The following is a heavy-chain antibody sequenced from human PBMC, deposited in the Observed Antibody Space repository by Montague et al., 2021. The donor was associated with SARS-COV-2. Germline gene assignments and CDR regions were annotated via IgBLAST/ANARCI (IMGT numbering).Heavy chain of an antibody. CDR1: GFSLNTDGVG. V-gene: IGHV2-5*02. J-gene: IGHJ3*01. CDR3: ARRYDFYRAEAFDV. CDR2: IDWDGDQ. D-gene: IGHD3-3*01. Sequence: PALVKPTQTLTLTCVFSGFSLNTDGVGVAWIRRPPGKALEWLALIDWDGDQRYSPSLKTRLTITKDTSKNRVVLTMTNLDPVDTATYYCARRYDFYRAEAFDVWGQGTMLTVSS.